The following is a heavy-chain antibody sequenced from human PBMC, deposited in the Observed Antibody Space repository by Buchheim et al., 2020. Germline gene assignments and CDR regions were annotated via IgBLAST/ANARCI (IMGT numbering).Heavy chain of an antibody. V-gene: IGHV3-7*01. CDR3: VRDGDAGWYQVPH. CDR2: INQAGSGK. Sequence: EVQLVESGGGLVQPGGSLRLSCVASGFPFSVYWMSWVRQAPGKGLEWVANINQAGSGKYYVDSVKGRFTVSRDNAKNSLFLEMSSLTAEDTGLYYCVRDGDAGWYQVPHWGQGTL. J-gene: IGHJ4*02. CDR1: GFPFSVYW. D-gene: IGHD2-2*01.